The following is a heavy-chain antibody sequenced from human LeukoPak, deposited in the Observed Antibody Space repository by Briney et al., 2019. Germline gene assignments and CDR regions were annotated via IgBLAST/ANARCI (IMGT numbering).Heavy chain of an antibody. CDR1: GITLSGYA. V-gene: IGHV3-23*01. CDR3: AKYTKDLYYDSSGSFDY. CDR2: ISGSGGSA. Sequence: GSLRLSCAASGITLSGYALTWVRPAPGEGLEGVSVISGSGGSAHYADSAKGRFTISRDNSEKTLYLQMNSLRAEDTAVYYCAKYTKDLYYDSSGSFDYWGQGTLVTVSS. D-gene: IGHD3-22*01. J-gene: IGHJ4*02.